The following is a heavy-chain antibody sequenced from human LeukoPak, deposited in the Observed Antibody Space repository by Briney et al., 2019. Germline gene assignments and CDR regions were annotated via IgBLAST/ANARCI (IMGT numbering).Heavy chain of an antibody. CDR3: ARVRFFYYGMDV. CDR1: GYTFTDCY. V-gene: IGHV1-2*02. J-gene: IGHJ6*02. D-gene: IGHD3-3*01. CDR2: VDPNSEGT. Sequence: ASVKVSCKASGYTFTDCYIHWVRQVPGQGLEGMGWVDPNSEGTNYAQKFQGRVTMTRDTSISTAYMELSRLRSDDTAVYYCARVRFFYYGMDVWGQGTTVTVSS.